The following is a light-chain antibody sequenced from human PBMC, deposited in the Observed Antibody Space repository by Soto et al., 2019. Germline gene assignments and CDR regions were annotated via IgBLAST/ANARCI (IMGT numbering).Light chain of an antibody. CDR2: GVT. Sequence: EIVLTQSPGTLSLSPGERATLSCRASQSISTSYLAWYQQKPGQAPRLLIYGVTNRASDIPDRFSATGTGTDFTLTIIRLESEDFGVYYCQQYAYSPRTFGQGTKVDIK. V-gene: IGKV3-20*01. CDR1: QSISTSY. J-gene: IGKJ1*01. CDR3: QQYAYSPRT.